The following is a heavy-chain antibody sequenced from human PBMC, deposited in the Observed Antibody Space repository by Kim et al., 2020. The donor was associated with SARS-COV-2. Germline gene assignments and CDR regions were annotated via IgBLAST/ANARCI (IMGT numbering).Heavy chain of an antibody. CDR1: GYTFTSYG. D-gene: IGHD1-26*01. CDR2: INTNTGNP. J-gene: IGHJ4*02. V-gene: IGHV7-4-1*02. Sequence: ASVKVSCKASGYTFTSYGINWVLQAPGQGLEWVGWINTNTGNPTYAQGFTGRFVFSLDTSVSTAYLQISSLKAEDTAVYYCARYRDRMDYWGQGTLVSVSS. CDR3: ARYRDRMDY.